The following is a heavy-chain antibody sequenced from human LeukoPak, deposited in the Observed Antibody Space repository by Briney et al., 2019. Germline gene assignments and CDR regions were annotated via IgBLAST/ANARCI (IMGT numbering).Heavy chain of an antibody. CDR2: ISGSGGST. J-gene: IGHJ4*02. V-gene: IGHV3-23*01. Sequence: GGSLRLSCVASGFTFSTYAMSWVRQAPGKGLEWVSSISGSGGSTYYAECVKGRSTISRDNSKNTLYLQMNSLRAEDTAVYYCAKGGQRYDFWRFDYWGQGTLVTVSS. CDR1: GFTFSTYA. CDR3: AKGGQRYDFWRFDY. D-gene: IGHD3-3*01.